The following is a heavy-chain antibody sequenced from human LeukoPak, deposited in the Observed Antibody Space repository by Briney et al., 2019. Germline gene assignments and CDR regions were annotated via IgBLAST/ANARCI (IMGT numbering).Heavy chain of an antibody. CDR3: AREESVATIYYYYYAMDV. Sequence: ASVKVSCKASGYTFTGYYIHWVRQAPGQGLEWMGWIDAYSGGTIYAQKFQGRLTMTGDTSITTAYLELTRLISDDTAVYYCAREESVATIYYYYYAMDVWGQGTTVTVSS. J-gene: IGHJ6*02. V-gene: IGHV1-2*02. CDR2: IDAYSGGT. D-gene: IGHD5-24*01. CDR1: GYTFTGYY.